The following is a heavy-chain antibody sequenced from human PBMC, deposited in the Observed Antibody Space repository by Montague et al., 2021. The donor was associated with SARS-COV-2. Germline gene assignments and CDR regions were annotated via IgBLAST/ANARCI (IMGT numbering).Heavy chain of an antibody. CDR3: ARDSRIVGATGGLDV. Sequence: SLSLSFSASGFTFSSYWMSWVRQTPGKGLEWVANIEPDGGEKHYVDSVKGRFTISRDNAKNSLNLQMDSLSAEDTALYYCARDSRIVGATGGLDVWGQGTTVIVSS. V-gene: IGHV3-7*03. CDR1: GFTFSSYW. D-gene: IGHD1-26*01. J-gene: IGHJ6*02. CDR2: IEPDGGEK.